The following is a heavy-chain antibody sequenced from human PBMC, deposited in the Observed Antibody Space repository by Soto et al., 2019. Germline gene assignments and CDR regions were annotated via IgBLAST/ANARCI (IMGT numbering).Heavy chain of an antibody. V-gene: IGHV3-66*01. D-gene: IGHD6-6*01. CDR3: AREIYSSSSLFNYYYYYMDV. J-gene: IGHJ6*03. CDR1: GFTVSSNY. Sequence: EVQLVESGGGLVQPGGYLRLSCAASGFTVSSNYMSWVRQAPGKGLEWVSVIYSGGSTYYADSVKGRFTISRDNSKNTIYLQMNSRRAEDTAVYYCAREIYSSSSLFNYYYYYMDVLCKGTTVTVSS. CDR2: IYSGGST.